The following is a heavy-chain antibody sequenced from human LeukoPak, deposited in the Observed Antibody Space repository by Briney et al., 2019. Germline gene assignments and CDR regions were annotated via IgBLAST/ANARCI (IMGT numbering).Heavy chain of an antibody. V-gene: IGHV4-34*01. Sequence: GSLRLSCAASGFTVSSNYMSWVRQAPGKGLEWIGEINHSGSTNYNPSLKSRVTISVDTSKTQFSLKLTSVTAADTAVYYCARAKGVAGGYNWFDPWGQGTLVTVSS. D-gene: IGHD6-13*01. CDR1: GFTVSSNY. J-gene: IGHJ5*02. CDR2: INHSGST. CDR3: ARAKGVAGGYNWFDP.